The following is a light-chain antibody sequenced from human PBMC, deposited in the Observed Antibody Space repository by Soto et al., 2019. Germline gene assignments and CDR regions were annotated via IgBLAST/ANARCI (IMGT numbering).Light chain of an antibody. CDR1: EDISSY. CDR2: SAS. V-gene: IGKV1-9*01. Sequence: DIQLTQSPSFLSASVGDRVTITCRASEDISSYLAWYQQKPGKAPNLLIYSASTLQSGVPSRFSGSGSGTEFTLTISSLQPEDFATYYCQQLNSYPRTFGQETKVEIK. CDR3: QQLNSYPRT. J-gene: IGKJ1*01.